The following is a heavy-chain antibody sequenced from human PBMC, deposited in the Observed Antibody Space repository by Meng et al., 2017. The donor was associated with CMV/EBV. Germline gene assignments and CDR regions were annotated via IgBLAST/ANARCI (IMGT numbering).Heavy chain of an antibody. CDR3: ARIGGYCSSTSCVGMDV. Sequence: GESLKISCAASGFTFDDYSMNWVRQAPGKGLEWVAVISYDGSNKYYADSVKGRFTISRDNSKNTLYLQMNSLRAEDTAVYYCARIGGYCSSTSCVGMDVWGQGTTVTVSS. V-gene: IGHV3-30*03. CDR1: GFTFDDYS. D-gene: IGHD2-2*01. CDR2: ISYDGSNK. J-gene: IGHJ6*02.